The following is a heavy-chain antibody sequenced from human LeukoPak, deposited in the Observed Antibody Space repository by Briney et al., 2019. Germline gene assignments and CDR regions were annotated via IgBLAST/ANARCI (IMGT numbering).Heavy chain of an antibody. CDR3: ARVLPAFGVGATGGLDY. CDR1: GFTFSDYY. Sequence: PGGSLRLSCAASGFTFSDYYMSWIRQAPGKGLEWVSYISSSGSTIYYADSVKGRFTISRDNAKNSLYLQMNSLRAEDTAVYYGARVLPAFGVGATGGLDYWGQGTLVTVSS. CDR2: ISSSGSTI. D-gene: IGHD1-26*01. V-gene: IGHV3-11*01. J-gene: IGHJ4*02.